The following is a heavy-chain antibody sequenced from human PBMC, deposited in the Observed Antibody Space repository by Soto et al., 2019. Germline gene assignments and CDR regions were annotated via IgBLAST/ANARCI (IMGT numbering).Heavy chain of an antibody. Sequence: GGSLRLSCAASGFTFSSYDMHWVRQATGKGLEWVSAIGTAGDTYYPGSVKGRFTISRENAKNSLYLQMNSLRAGDTAVYYCARGGIVAADPGSYYYGMSVCAQGSTVTVAS. CDR2: IGTAGDT. CDR3: ARGGIVAADPGSYYYGMSV. D-gene: IGHD6-13*01. J-gene: IGHJ6*02. V-gene: IGHV3-13*01. CDR1: GFTFSSYD.